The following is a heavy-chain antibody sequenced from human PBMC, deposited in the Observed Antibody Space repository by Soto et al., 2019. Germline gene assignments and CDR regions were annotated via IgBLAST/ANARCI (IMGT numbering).Heavy chain of an antibody. CDR3: ERDHWRHDSTAGGPS. CDR1: GFTFSSYS. Sequence: PGGSVRLSCAASGFTFSSYSMNWVRQAPGKGLEWVSSISSSSSYIYYADSVKGRFTISRDNAKNSLYLQMNSLRAEDTAVYYCERDHWRHDSTAGGPSWGQGTLVTVSS. D-gene: IGHD3-22*01. CDR2: ISSSSSYI. V-gene: IGHV3-21*01. J-gene: IGHJ5*02.